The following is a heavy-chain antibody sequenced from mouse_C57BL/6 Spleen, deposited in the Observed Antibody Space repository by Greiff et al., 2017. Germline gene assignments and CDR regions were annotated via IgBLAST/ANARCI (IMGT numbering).Heavy chain of an antibody. V-gene: IGHV1-69*01. CDR3: ARRGFYYAMDY. CDR2: IDPSDSYT. J-gene: IGHJ4*01. CDR1: GYTFTSYW. Sequence: QVQLQQPGAELVMPGASVKLSCKASGYTFTSYWMHWVKQRPGQGLEWIGEIDPSDSYTNYNQKFKGKSTLTVDKSSSTAYMQLSSLTSEDSAVYDCARRGFYYAMDYWGQGTSVTVSS.